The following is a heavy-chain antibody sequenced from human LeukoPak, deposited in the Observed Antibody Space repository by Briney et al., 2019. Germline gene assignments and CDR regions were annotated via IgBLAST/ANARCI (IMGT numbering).Heavy chain of an antibody. CDR1: GYTFTSYY. CDR3: ARGDYYYGSTRGESYNWFDP. D-gene: IGHD3-10*01. J-gene: IGHJ5*02. Sequence: ASVKVSCKASGYTFTSYYMHWVRQAPGQGLEWMGIINPSGGSTSYAQKFQGRVTMTRDMSTSTVYMELSSLRSEDTAVYYCARGDYYYGSTRGESYNWFDPWGQGTLVTVSS. CDR2: INPSGGST. V-gene: IGHV1-46*01.